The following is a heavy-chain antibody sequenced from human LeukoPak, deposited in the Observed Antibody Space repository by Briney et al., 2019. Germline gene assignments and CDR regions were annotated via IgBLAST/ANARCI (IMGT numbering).Heavy chain of an antibody. V-gene: IGHV3-23*01. CDR2: ISGSGGST. CDR1: GFTFSSYG. CDR3: ARDRRYFDWLATPFDY. Sequence: GGSLRLSCAASGFTFSSYGMSWVRQAPGKGLEWVSAISGSGGSTYYADSVKGRFTISRDNAKNSLYLQMNSLRAEDTAVYYCARDRRYFDWLATPFDYWGQGTLVTVSS. J-gene: IGHJ4*02. D-gene: IGHD3-9*01.